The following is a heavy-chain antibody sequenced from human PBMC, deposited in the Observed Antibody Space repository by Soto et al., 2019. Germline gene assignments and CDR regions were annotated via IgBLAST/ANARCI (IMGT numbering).Heavy chain of an antibody. Sequence: QVQLVESGGGVVQPGRSLRLSCAGSGFNFRAYDMHWVRQAPGKGLEWVAVTSYDGSNEYYAESVKGRCSISRDNSKHTLFLQMNNLRIEATATYYCAKEGSPYGSGSHWLDYWGQGTVVTVSS. CDR2: TSYDGSNE. CDR3: AKEGSPYGSGSHWLDY. J-gene: IGHJ4*02. D-gene: IGHD3-10*01. V-gene: IGHV3-30*18. CDR1: GFNFRAYD.